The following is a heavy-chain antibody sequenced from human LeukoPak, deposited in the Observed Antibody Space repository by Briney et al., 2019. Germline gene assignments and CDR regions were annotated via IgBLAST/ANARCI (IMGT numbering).Heavy chain of an antibody. CDR3: AKGRAGGQYSGYDFA. V-gene: IGHV1-2*02. J-gene: IGHJ5*02. CDR1: GYVFTGYY. D-gene: IGHD5-12*01. CDR2: INLNNGDT. Sequence: RASVKVSCKASGYVFTGYYMHWVRQAPGQGLEWMGWINLNNGDTDYAQKFQGRVTMTRDTSISTGYMELSRLRSDDTAVYYCAKGRAGGQYSGYDFAWGQGTLVTVSS.